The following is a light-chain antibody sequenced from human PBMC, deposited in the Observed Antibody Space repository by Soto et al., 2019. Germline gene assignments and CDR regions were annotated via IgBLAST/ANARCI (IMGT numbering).Light chain of an antibody. J-gene: IGKJ3*01. CDR3: QQYRRSPPGFT. CDR1: QSVSSSY. V-gene: IGKV3-20*01. CDR2: GAS. Sequence: EVVLTQSPGTLSLSPGERATLSCRASQSVSSSYLAWYQHKPGQAPRLLIYGASTRAPGIPDRFSGGGSGTDFTLTISRLEPEDFAVYYCQQYRRSPPGFTFGPGTKVDIK.